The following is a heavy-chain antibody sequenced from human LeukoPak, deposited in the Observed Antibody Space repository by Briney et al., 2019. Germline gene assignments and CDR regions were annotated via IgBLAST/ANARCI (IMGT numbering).Heavy chain of an antibody. CDR1: GYTFTSYG. V-gene: IGHV1-18*01. CDR2: ISAYNGNT. J-gene: IGHJ4*02. CDR3: ARAGLSGSYYDSIDY. Sequence: GASVKVSCKASGYTFTSYGISWVRQAPGQGLEWMGWISAYNGNTNYAQKLQGRVTMTTDTSTSTAYMELRSLRSDDTAVYYCARAGLSGSYYDSIDYWGQGTLVTVSS. D-gene: IGHD1-26*01.